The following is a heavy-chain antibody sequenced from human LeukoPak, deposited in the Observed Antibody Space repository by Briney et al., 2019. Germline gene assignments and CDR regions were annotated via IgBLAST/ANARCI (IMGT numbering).Heavy chain of an antibody. V-gene: IGHV3-7*01. J-gene: IGHJ4*02. D-gene: IGHD3-10*01. CDR3: ARVMTMVRPGGDY. Sequence: GGSLRLSCAASGFTFSSYWMSWVRQAPGKGLEWVANIKRDGSEKYYVDSVKGRFTISRDNANNSLYLQMNSLRAEDTAVYYCARVMTMVRPGGDYWGQGTLVTVSS. CDR1: GFTFSSYW. CDR2: IKRDGSEK.